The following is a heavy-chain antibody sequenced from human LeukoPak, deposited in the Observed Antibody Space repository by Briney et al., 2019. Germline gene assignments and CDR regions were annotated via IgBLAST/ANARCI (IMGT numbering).Heavy chain of an antibody. D-gene: IGHD3-10*01. V-gene: IGHV5-51*01. CDR1: GYTFTSYW. J-gene: IGHJ2*01. CDR2: IYPDDSDT. Sequence: GESLKISCQASGYTFTSYWIGWVRQMPGKGLECMGIIYPDDSDTTYSPSFQGQVTISADKSFSTAYLQWSSLKASDTAIYYCASLRGDTYYFGSASYPNWYFDLWGRGTLVTVSS. CDR3: ASLRGDTYYFGSASYPNWYFDL.